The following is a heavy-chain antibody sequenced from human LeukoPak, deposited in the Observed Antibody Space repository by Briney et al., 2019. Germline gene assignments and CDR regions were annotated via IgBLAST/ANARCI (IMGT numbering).Heavy chain of an antibody. J-gene: IGHJ5*02. V-gene: IGHV3-23*01. D-gene: IGHD2-15*01. CDR3: AKVWVAVTSWFDP. CDR2: ISGSGGST. CDR1: GFTFSSYG. Sequence: PGGSLRLSCAASGFTFSSYGMSWVRQAPGKGLEWVSAISGSGGSTYYADSVKGRFTISRDNSKNTLYLQVNSLRAEDTAVYYCAKVWVAVTSWFDPWGQGTLVTVSS.